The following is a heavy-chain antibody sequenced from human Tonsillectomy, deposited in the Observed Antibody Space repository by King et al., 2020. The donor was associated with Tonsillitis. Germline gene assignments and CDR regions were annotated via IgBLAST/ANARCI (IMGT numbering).Heavy chain of an antibody. J-gene: IGHJ4*02. D-gene: IGHD3-9*01. V-gene: IGHV4-59*01. CDR1: GGSISSYY. CDR3: ASPFPVLKY. Sequence: VQLQESGPGLVKPSETLFLTCTVSGGSISSYYWSWIRDPPCKGLEWMGYIYYSGSTNYNPSLTSRVTISVDTSKNQFSLKLSSVTAADTAVYYCASPFPVLKYWGQGTLVTVSS. CDR2: IYYSGST.